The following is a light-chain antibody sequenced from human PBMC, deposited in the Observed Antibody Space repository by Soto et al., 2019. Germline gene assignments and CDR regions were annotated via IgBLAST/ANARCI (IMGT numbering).Light chain of an antibody. Sequence: IQMTQSPSSLSASVGDRVTITCRASQSISNYLAWHQQRPGKAPKLLIFGATTLQSGVPSRFSASGSGPDFTLTISSLQPEDFATYYCLQDYNYPWTFGQGTKVDI. J-gene: IGKJ1*01. V-gene: IGKV1-6*01. CDR2: GAT. CDR3: LQDYNYPWT. CDR1: QSISNY.